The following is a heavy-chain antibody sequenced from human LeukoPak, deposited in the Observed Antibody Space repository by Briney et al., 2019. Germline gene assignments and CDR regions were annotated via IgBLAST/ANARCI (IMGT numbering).Heavy chain of an antibody. Sequence: SETLSLTCTVSGGSISSGAYYWSWVRQPPGKGLEWIGYIYYSGTTYYNPSLKSRVTISVDTSKNQFSLKLSSVTAADTAVYYCARDRVVLLWFGELLDYYYYGMDVWGQGTTVTVSS. J-gene: IGHJ6*02. CDR2: IYYSGTT. D-gene: IGHD3-10*01. CDR3: ARDRVVLLWFGELLDYYYYGMDV. CDR1: GGSISSGAYY. V-gene: IGHV4-30-4*01.